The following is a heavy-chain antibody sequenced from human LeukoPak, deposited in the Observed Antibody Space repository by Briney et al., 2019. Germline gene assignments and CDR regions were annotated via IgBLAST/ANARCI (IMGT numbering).Heavy chain of an antibody. D-gene: IGHD6-13*01. Sequence: SETLSLTCTVSGGSISSYYWTWIRQPPGKGLDWIGYISYNGSPNYNPALQSRVTISVDTSKNQFSLSLSSVTAADTAVYYCARVTGYVMEDYFDYWGQGTLVTVSS. CDR2: ISYNGSP. CDR1: GGSISSYY. CDR3: ARVTGYVMEDYFDY. V-gene: IGHV4-59*01. J-gene: IGHJ4*02.